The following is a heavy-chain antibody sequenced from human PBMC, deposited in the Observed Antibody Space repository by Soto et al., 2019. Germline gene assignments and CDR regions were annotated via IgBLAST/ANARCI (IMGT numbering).Heavy chain of an antibody. CDR1: GGSISSYY. J-gene: IGHJ2*01. Sequence: QVQLQESGPGLVKPSETLSLTCTVSGGSISSYYWSWIRQPPGKGLEWIGYIYYSGSTYYNPSLQSRVTISVDTSKNQISLKVSSVTSADTAVYYWTRDLIVSSKNWYFDLWGRGTLVTVSS. V-gene: IGHV4-59*01. CDR2: IYYSGST. CDR3: TRDLIVSSKNWYFDL. D-gene: IGHD6-13*01.